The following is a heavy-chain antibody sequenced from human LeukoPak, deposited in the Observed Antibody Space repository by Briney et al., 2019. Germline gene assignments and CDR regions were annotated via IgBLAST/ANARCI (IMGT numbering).Heavy chain of an antibody. CDR1: GNTFTSYG. CDR3: ARGILRFYGYNY. CDR2: MNPNSGNT. J-gene: IGHJ4*02. V-gene: IGHV1-8*02. D-gene: IGHD5-18*01. Sequence: ASVKVSCKASGNTFTSYGISLVRQAPGQGLEWMGWMNPNSGNTGYAQKFQGRVTMTRNTSISTAYMDLSSLRSEDTAVYFCARGILRFYGYNYWGQGTLVTVSS.